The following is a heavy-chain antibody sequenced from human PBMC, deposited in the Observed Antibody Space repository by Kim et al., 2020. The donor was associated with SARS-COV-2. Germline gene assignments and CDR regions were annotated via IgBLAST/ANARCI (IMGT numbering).Heavy chain of an antibody. Sequence: GGSLRLSCAASGFTFSSYSIHWVRQAPGKGLEWVASISYDGNQKYYVDSVKGRFSISRDNSKRTVDLQMSSLGVEDTAMYYCVTLYRIAAAGNLRVSFNTWGLGTLVSVSS. J-gene: IGHJ5*02. V-gene: IGHV3-30*03. CDR2: ISYDGNQK. CDR3: VTLYRIAAAGNLRVSFNT. D-gene: IGHD6-13*01. CDR1: GFTFSSYS.